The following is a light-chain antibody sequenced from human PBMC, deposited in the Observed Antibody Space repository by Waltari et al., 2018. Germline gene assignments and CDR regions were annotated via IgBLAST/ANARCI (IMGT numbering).Light chain of an antibody. CDR3: SSYAGHRSSPYVV. CDR1: SDDIGGIKL. V-gene: IGLV2-23*02. J-gene: IGLJ2*01. CDR2: EVI. Sequence: HSALTQPASVSGSPGRSITISSPGPSDDIGGIKLVSWYHQDPGKAPNLLIYEVIKRPSGVSVRFSGSKSGNTASLTISGLQPEDESVYYCSSYAGHRSSPYVVFGGGTRLTVL.